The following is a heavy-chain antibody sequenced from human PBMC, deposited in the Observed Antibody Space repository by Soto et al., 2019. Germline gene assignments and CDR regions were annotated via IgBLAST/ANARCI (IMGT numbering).Heavy chain of an antibody. D-gene: IGHD4-17*01. CDR2: ISANNGNT. CDR3: ARDRPTTVTKYYYYGMDV. V-gene: IGHV1-18*04. CDR1: AYTFTSYG. Sequence: ASVKVSCKASAYTFTSYGITWVRQAPGQGLEWMGWISANNGNTNYAQKVQGRVTMTTDTSTSTAYMELRSLRSDDTGVYYCARDRPTTVTKYYYYGMDVWGQGTTVTVSS. J-gene: IGHJ6*02.